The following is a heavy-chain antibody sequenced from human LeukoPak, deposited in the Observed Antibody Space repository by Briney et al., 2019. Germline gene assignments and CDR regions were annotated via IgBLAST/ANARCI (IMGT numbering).Heavy chain of an antibody. CDR3: GGYQANDAFDI. Sequence: GESLKISCKGSGYSFTSYWIGWVRQMPGKGLEWMGIIYPGDSDTRYSPSFQGQVTISADKSISTAYLQWSSLKALDTAMYYCGGYQANDAFDIWGQGTMVTVSS. J-gene: IGHJ3*02. CDR2: IYPGDSDT. V-gene: IGHV5-51*01. CDR1: GYSFTSYW. D-gene: IGHD5-18*01.